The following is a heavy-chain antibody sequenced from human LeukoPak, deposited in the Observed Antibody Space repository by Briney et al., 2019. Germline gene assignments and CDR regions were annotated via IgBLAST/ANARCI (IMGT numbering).Heavy chain of an antibody. CDR1: GFTFTNYD. D-gene: IGHD6-13*01. CDR2: IGTAGDT. V-gene: IGHV3-13*01. Sequence: PGGSLRLSCAASGFTFTNYDMHWVRQAAGKGLEWVSAIGTAGDTYYPGSVKGRFTISRENAKNSLYLQMNSLSAGDTAVYYCASSPAYSSSWYAIDKWGPGTLVSVSS. J-gene: IGHJ4*02. CDR3: ASSPAYSSSWYAIDK.